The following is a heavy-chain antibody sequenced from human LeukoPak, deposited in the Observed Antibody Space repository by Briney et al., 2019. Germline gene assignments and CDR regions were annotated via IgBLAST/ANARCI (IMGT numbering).Heavy chain of an antibody. Sequence: SGGTFSSXXXXXVRQXPGQXXXXXGXXIPIFGTANYAQKFQGRVTVTADESTSTAYMELSSLRSEDTAVYYCARSAAHSGSYPHFDYWGQGTLVTVSS. CDR3: ARSAAHSGSYPHFDY. CDR1: GGTFSSXX. J-gene: IGHJ4*02. CDR2: XIPIFGTA. D-gene: IGHD1-26*01. V-gene: IGHV1-69*01.